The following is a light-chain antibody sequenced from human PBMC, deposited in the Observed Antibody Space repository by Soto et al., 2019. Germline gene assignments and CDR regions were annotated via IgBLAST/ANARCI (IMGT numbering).Light chain of an antibody. CDR2: EVS. V-gene: IGLV2-14*01. CDR3: ASYTSSDTHV. J-gene: IGLJ1*01. Sequence: QSALTQPASASGSPGQSITISCTGTSSDVGGYNYVSWYQQHPGKAPKLMIFEVSNRPSGVSNRFSGSKSGNTASLTISGLQAEDEADYYCASYTSSDTHVFGTGTKLTVL. CDR1: SSDVGGYNY.